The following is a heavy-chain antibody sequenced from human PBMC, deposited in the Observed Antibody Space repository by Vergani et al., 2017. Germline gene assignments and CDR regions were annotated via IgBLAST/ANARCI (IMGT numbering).Heavy chain of an antibody. CDR3: ARGSMYMFRSRYYYYYYCMDV. V-gene: IGHV4-34*01. Sequence: QVQLQQWGAGLLKPSETLSLTCAVYGGSFSGYYWSWIRQPPGKGLEWIGEINHSGSTNYNPSLKSRVTISVDTSKNQFSLKRSTVTAADTAVYYCARGSMYMFRSRYYYYYYCMDVWGKGTTVTVSS. J-gene: IGHJ6*03. D-gene: IGHD3-10*01. CDR1: GGSFSGYY. CDR2: INHSGST.